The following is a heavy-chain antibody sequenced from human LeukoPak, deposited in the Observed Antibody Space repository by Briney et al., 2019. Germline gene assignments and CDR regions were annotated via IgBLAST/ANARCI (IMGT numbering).Heavy chain of an antibody. J-gene: IGHJ5*02. CDR1: GGSISSSNW. CDR3: ARHYGP. Sequence: SETLSLTCAVSGGSISSSNWWSWVRQPPGKGLEWIGSIYDSGSTYYNPSLKSRVTVSVDTSKNQFSLKLNSVTAADTAVYYCARHYGPWGQGTLVTVSS. D-gene: IGHD3-10*01. V-gene: IGHV4-39*01. CDR2: IYDSGST.